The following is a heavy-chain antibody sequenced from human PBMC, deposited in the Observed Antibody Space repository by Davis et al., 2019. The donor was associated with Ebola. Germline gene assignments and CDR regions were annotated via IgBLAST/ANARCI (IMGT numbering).Heavy chain of an antibody. CDR1: GGSISNGRYY. V-gene: IGHV4-39*02. J-gene: IGHJ4*02. CDR3: ARWDSCSGGSCSFDY. Sequence: PSETLSLTCTVSGGSISNGRYYWGWIRQPPGKGLEWIGTIYHSGSTYKKTSLKSRVTIYVDTSKNNFSLKLSSVTAADTAVYYCARWDSCSGGSCSFDYWGQGTLVSVSS. D-gene: IGHD2-15*01. CDR2: IYHSGST.